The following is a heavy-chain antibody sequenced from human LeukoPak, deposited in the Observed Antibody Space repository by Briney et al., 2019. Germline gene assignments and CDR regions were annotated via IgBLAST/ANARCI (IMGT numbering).Heavy chain of an antibody. Sequence: SVKVSFKASGYTFTIYYMHWVRQAPGQGLEWMGGIIPIFGTANYAQKFQGRVTITADESTSTAYMELSSLRSEDTAVYYCARDPPNDYGDYEWVDYWGQGTLVTVSS. D-gene: IGHD4-17*01. J-gene: IGHJ4*02. V-gene: IGHV1-69*13. CDR1: GYTFTIYY. CDR3: ARDPPNDYGDYEWVDY. CDR2: IIPIFGTA.